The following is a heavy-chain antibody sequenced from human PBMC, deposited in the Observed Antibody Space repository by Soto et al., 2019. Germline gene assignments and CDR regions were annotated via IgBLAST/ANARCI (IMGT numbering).Heavy chain of an antibody. J-gene: IGHJ6*02. V-gene: IGHV3-23*01. Sequence: EVPLLESGGGLVQPGGSLRLSCAASGFTFSSYAMSWVRQAPGKGLEWVSAISGSGGSTYYADSVKGRFTISRDNSKNTLYLQMNSLRAEDTAVYYCAKTLSDYDFWSGSPSYYYYGMDVWGQGTTVTVSS. D-gene: IGHD3-3*01. CDR2: ISGSGGST. CDR1: GFTFSSYA. CDR3: AKTLSDYDFWSGSPSYYYYGMDV.